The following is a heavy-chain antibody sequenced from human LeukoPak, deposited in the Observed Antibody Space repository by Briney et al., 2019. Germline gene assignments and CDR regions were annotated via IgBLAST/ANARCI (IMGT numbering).Heavy chain of an antibody. CDR3: ARGGVVVVAATYY. D-gene: IGHD2-15*01. CDR1: GFTFSSYA. V-gene: IGHV3-30*04. Sequence: GGSLRLSCAASGFTFSSYAMHWVRQAPGKGLEGWAVISYDGSNKYYADSVKGRFTISRDNSKNTLYLQMNSLRAEDTAVYYCARGGVVVVAATYYWGQGTLVTVSS. J-gene: IGHJ4*02. CDR2: ISYDGSNK.